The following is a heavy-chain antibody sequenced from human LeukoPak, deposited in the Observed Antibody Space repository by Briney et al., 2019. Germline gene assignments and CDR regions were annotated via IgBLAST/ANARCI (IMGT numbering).Heavy chain of an antibody. J-gene: IGHJ4*02. V-gene: IGHV3-23*01. CDR1: GFTFSSYA. D-gene: IGHD3-3*01. Sequence: GGSLRLSCAASGFTFSSYAMSWVRQAPGKGLEWVSAINGSGGSTYYADSVKGRFTISRDNSKNTLYLQMNSLRAGDTAVYYCAKDRREWLSGFDYWGQGTLVTVSS. CDR3: AKDRREWLSGFDY. CDR2: INGSGGST.